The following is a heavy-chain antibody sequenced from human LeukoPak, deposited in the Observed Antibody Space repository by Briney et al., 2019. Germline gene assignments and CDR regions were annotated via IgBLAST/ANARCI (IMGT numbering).Heavy chain of an antibody. Sequence: GGSLRLSCAASGFTFSSHSMNWVRQAPGKGLEWVSSISSSSSYIYYADSVKGRFTISRDNAKNSLFLQMNSLRAEDTAVYYCARGQENYGYTFDYWGQGTPVTVSS. D-gene: IGHD1-7*01. CDR2: ISSSSSYI. J-gene: IGHJ4*02. CDR1: GFTFSSHS. V-gene: IGHV3-21*01. CDR3: ARGQENYGYTFDY.